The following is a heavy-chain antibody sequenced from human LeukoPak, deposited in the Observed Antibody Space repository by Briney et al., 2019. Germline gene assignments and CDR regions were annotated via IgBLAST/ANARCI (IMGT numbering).Heavy chain of an antibody. D-gene: IGHD6-19*01. J-gene: IGHJ6*03. CDR2: LNPKDGKP. V-gene: IGHV1-8*01. CDR3: ARQPGIAVAVGMDV. Sequence: ASVKVSCKASGYTFTDLVINWVRQAPGKGLNGMGWLNPKDGKPAYAQKLQDRVTMTRNTSISTAYMELSSLRSEATAVYYCARQPGIAVAVGMDVWGKGTTVTVSS. CDR1: GYTFTDLV.